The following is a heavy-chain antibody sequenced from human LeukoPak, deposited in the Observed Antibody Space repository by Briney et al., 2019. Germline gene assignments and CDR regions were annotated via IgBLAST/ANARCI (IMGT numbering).Heavy chain of an antibody. CDR1: GGSLSSGGYS. V-gene: IGHV4-61*02. CDR3: ARAYGGSWFDP. J-gene: IGHJ5*02. Sequence: SQTLSLTCAVSGGSLSSGGYSWSWIRQPAGKGLEWIGRIYTSGSTNYNPSLKSRVTMSVDTSKNQFSLKLSSVTAADTAVYYCARAYGGSWFDPWGQGTLVTVSS. D-gene: IGHD3-16*01. CDR2: IYTSGST.